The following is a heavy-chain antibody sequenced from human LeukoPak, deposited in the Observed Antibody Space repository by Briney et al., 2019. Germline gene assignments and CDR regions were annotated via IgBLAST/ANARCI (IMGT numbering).Heavy chain of an antibody. D-gene: IGHD6-19*01. CDR1: GGSISSSRYY. CDR2: IYYSGST. Sequence: SETLSLTCTVSGGSISSSRYYWGWIRQPPGKGLECIGTIYYSGSTYYNPSLKSQVTLSVDTSKNQFSLKLSSVTAADTAVYYCASVFYSSGLDGFDYWGQGTLVTVSS. V-gene: IGHV4-39*01. J-gene: IGHJ4*02. CDR3: ASVFYSSGLDGFDY.